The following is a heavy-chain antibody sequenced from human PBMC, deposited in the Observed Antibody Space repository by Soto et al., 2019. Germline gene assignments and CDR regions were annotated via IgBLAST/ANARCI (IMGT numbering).Heavy chain of an antibody. D-gene: IGHD2-2*01. CDR2: VSSDGNNK. Sequence: GGSLRLSCVASGFSFSNYGMHWVRQAPGKGLERVAFVSSDGNNKYYAESVKGRFTISRDNSKNTLFLQVDRLTVDDTAVYYCAKDRVIQLLPIWPDPWGQGTLVTVS. V-gene: IGHV3-30*18. CDR1: GFSFSNYG. CDR3: AKDRVIQLLPIWPDP. J-gene: IGHJ5*02.